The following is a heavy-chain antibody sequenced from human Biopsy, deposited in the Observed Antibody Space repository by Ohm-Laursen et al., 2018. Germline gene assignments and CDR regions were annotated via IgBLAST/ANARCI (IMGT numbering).Heavy chain of an antibody. J-gene: IGHJ5*01. CDR1: GFTFHTYV. CDR2: IDVSDYNT. D-gene: IGHD1-14*01. Sequence: SLRLSCTASGFTFHTYVMNWVRQAPGKGLEWVAHIDVSDYNTYYADSMRGRFTISRDNSKQMVHLEINSLTADDTAVYYCVKQWGGYNFDSWGQGTLVTVSS. CDR3: VKQWGGYNFDS. V-gene: IGHV3-23*01.